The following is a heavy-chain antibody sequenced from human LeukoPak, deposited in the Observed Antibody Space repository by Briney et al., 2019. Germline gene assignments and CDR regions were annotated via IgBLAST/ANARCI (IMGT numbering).Heavy chain of an antibody. D-gene: IGHD3-22*01. CDR2: INWNGGPT. Sequence: GGSLILSCATSGLTFNYYGMSWVRQGPGKGLGWVSGINWNGGPTGYAASVRGRFNISSDNAKNSLYLQMNSLRAEDTALYYCARDKHYYDSSNYVWGEGTLVTVSS. CDR1: GLTFNYYG. V-gene: IGHV3-20*04. J-gene: IGHJ4*02. CDR3: ARDKHYYDSSNYV.